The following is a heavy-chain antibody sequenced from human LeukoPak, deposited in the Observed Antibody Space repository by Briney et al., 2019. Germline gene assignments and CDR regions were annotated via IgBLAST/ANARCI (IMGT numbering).Heavy chain of an antibody. J-gene: IGHJ4*02. CDR2: IYYSGST. D-gene: IGHD3-22*01. V-gene: IGHV4-59*12. CDR3: ARINDSSGYFDY. CDR1: GGSISSYY. Sequence: PSETLSLTCIISGGSISSYYWSWIRQPPGKGLEWIGYIYYSGSTNYNPSLKSRVTISVDTSKNQFSLKLSSVTAADTAVYYCARINDSSGYFDYWGQGTLVTVSS.